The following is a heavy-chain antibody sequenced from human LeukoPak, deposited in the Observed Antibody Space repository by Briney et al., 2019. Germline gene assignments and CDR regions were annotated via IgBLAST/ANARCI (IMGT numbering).Heavy chain of an antibody. CDR2: INHSGST. D-gene: IGHD1-7*01. CDR3: ARDGGTTSFDP. J-gene: IGHJ5*02. V-gene: IGHV4-34*01. Sequence: SETLSLTCAVYGGSLSGYYWSWIRQPPGKGLEWIGEINHSGSTNYNPSLKSRVTISVDTSKNQFSLKLSSVTAADTAVYYCARDGGTTSFDPWGQGTLVTVSS. CDR1: GGSLSGYY.